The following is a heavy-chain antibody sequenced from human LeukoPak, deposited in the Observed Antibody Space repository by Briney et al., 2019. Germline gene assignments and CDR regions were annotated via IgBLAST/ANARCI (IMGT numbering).Heavy chain of an antibody. J-gene: IGHJ3*02. Sequence: ASVKVSCKTSGYTFTSYAISWVRQAPGQGLECMGWISTYPGNTDYAQKLQGRVTMTTDTSTSTAYMELRSLSSDDTAVYYCARVLVVSSDAFDIWGQGTMVTVSS. CDR3: ARVLVVSSDAFDI. CDR2: ISTYPGNT. D-gene: IGHD3-22*01. V-gene: IGHV1-18*01. CDR1: GYTFTSYA.